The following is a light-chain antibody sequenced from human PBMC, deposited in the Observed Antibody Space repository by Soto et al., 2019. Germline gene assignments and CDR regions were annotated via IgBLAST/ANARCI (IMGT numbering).Light chain of an antibody. J-gene: IGKJ1*01. CDR2: AAS. Sequence: DIQMTQSPSSLSASVGDRFTITCRASQSISSDLSWYQQKPGKAPKLLIYAASSLQSGVPSRFSGSGSGTEFTLTISSLQPEDFATYYCQQSYSTLWTFGQGTKVDIK. V-gene: IGKV1-39*01. CDR3: QQSYSTLWT. CDR1: QSISSD.